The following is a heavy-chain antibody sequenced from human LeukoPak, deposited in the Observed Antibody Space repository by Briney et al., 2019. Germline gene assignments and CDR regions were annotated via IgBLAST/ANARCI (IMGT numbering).Heavy chain of an antibody. CDR2: IKPDGSHV. CDR1: GFTLSTYW. Sequence: GGSLRLSCAASGFTLSTYWMNWVRQAPGKGLEWVADIKPDGSHVSYVDSVKGRFSIPRDNAQNSLYLQVSSLRAEDTAIYYCAREGRLLGAFDVWGQGTMVTVSS. CDR3: AREGRLLGAFDV. J-gene: IGHJ3*01. V-gene: IGHV3-7*01.